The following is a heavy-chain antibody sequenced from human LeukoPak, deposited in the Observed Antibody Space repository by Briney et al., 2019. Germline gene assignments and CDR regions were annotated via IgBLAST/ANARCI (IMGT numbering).Heavy chain of an antibody. V-gene: IGHV1-2*02. CDR2: INPNSGGT. CDR3: ARASPGYSSSWYDFDY. Sequence: ASVKVSCKASGYTFTGYYMHWVRQAPGQGLEWMGWINPNSGGTNYAQKFQGRVTMTRDTSISTAYMELSRLRPDDTAVYYCARASPGYSSSWYDFDYWGQGTLVTVSS. J-gene: IGHJ4*02. CDR1: GYTFTGYY. D-gene: IGHD6-13*01.